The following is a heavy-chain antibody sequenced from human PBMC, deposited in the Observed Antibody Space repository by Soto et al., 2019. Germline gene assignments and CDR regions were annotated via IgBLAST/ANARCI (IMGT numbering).Heavy chain of an antibody. Sequence: SDALSLTLTVSGGSISSYYGSWSRQAPGKGLEWIGYIYYSGSTNYNPSLKSRVTISVDTSKNQFSLKLSSVTAADTAVYYCARADVGMATITFFDYWGQGTLVTVSS. CDR2: IYYSGST. CDR3: ARADVGMATITFFDY. J-gene: IGHJ4*02. V-gene: IGHV4-59*07. CDR1: GGSISSYY. D-gene: IGHD5-12*01.